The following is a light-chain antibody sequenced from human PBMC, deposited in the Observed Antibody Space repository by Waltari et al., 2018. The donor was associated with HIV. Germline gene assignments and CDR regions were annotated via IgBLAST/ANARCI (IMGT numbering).Light chain of an antibody. V-gene: IGLV2-23*02. Sequence: QPALTQPASVSGSPGQSITLSCSGTSSDIGTYELVSWYQQHPGKAPKVIVYEVTKLPSGTTDRFAGAKSGNTASLTISGLQAEDEADYYCCSYAGRSIYVFGTGTTVTVL. CDR3: CSYAGRSIYV. CDR2: EVT. CDR1: SSDIGTYEL. J-gene: IGLJ1*01.